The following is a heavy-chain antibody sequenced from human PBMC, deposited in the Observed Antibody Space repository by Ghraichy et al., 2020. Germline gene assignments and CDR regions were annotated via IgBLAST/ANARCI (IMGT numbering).Heavy chain of an antibody. CDR1: GGSISSYY. CDR2: IYYSGST. CDR3: ARHFGYSYGLNFDY. Sequence: SETLSLTCTVSGGSISSYYWSWIRQPPGKGLEWIEYIYYSGSTNYNPSLKSRVTISVDTSKNQFSLKLSSVTAADTAVYYCARHFGYSYGLNFDYWGQGTLVTVSS. J-gene: IGHJ4*02. D-gene: IGHD5-18*01. V-gene: IGHV4-59*08.